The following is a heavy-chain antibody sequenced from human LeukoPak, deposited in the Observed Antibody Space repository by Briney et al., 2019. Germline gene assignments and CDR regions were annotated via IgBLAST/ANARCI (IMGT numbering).Heavy chain of an antibody. CDR1: GFTFSSYS. J-gene: IGHJ4*02. V-gene: IGHV3-48*01. D-gene: IGHD5-12*01. CDR3: ASSTPGGYDFK. CDR2: ISSSSSTI. Sequence: AGGSLRLSCAASGFTFSSYSMNWGRQAPGKGLEWVSYISSSSSTIYYADSVKGRFTISRDNAKKSLYLQMNSLRAEDTAVYYCASSTPGGYDFKWGQGTLVTVSS.